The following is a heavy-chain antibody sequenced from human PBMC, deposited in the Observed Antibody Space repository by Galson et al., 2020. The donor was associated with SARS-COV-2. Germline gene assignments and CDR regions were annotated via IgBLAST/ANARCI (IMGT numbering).Heavy chain of an antibody. CDR3: AKTGGSFYDSTGFYVFDY. CDR1: GFTSSTYA. CDR2: ISGSGGTT. Sequence: TGGSLRLSCATYGFTSSTYAISWVRQAPGKGLEWVSTISGSGGTTFYADSVKGRFTISRDYSKNTLYLQMDSLRAEDMAVYYCAKTGGSFYDSTGFYVFDYWGQGALVTVSS. D-gene: IGHD3-22*01. V-gene: IGHV3-23*01. J-gene: IGHJ4*02.